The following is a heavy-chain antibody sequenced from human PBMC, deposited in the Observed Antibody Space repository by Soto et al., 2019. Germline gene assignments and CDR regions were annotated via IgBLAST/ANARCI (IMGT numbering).Heavy chain of an antibody. CDR2: MDSDGNST. CDR3: VRDDVGVGVDY. CDR1: GFTFSSYW. D-gene: IGHD1-26*01. Sequence: EVQLVESGGGLVQPGGSLRLSCAASGFTFSSYWMHWVRQVPGKGLVWVSHMDSDGNSTTYADSVKGRFTISRDNAKNTVYLQKNSLRADDTAVYYCVRDDVGVGVDYWGLGTLVTVSS. J-gene: IGHJ4*02. V-gene: IGHV3-74*03.